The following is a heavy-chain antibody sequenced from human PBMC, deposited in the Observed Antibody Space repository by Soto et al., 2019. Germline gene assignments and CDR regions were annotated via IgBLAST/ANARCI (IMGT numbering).Heavy chain of an antibody. CDR3: AREKPYSSSWYHDY. D-gene: IGHD6-13*01. CDR2: INHSGST. V-gene: IGHV4-34*01. J-gene: IGHJ4*02. Sequence: QVQLQQWGAGLLKPSETLSLTCAVYGGSFSGYYWSWIRQPPGKGLEWIGEINHSGSTNYNPSLKSRVTISVDTSKNQCSLKLSSGTAADTAVYYCAREKPYSSSWYHDYWGQGTLVTVSS. CDR1: GGSFSGYY.